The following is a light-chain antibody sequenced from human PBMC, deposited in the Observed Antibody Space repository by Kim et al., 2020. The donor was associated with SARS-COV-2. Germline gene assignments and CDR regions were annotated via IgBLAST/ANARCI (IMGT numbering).Light chain of an antibody. CDR2: WSS. CDR1: QSVLSNANNRNY. CDR3: QHYYTAPIT. J-gene: IGKJ4*01. V-gene: IGKV4-1*01. Sequence: ATINCKSSQSVLSNANNRNYLAWYQQKPGQPPKLLIYWSSTRESGVPDRFSGSGSGTDFTLTISSLQAEDVAVYYCQHYYTAPITFGGGTKVDIK.